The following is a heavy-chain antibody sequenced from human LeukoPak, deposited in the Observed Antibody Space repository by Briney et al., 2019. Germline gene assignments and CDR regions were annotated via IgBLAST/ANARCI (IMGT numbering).Heavy chain of an antibody. CDR3: AKDGDGSGSNFDY. V-gene: IGHV3-23*01. J-gene: IGHJ4*02. CDR2: ISGRGGST. Sequence: PGGSLRLSCAASGFTFRSYAMSWVRQAPGKGLGWVSAISGRGGSTYYADSVKGRFTISRDNSKNTLYLQTNSLRAEDTAVYYCAKDGDGSGSNFDYWGQGTLVTVSS. D-gene: IGHD3-10*01. CDR1: GFTFRSYA.